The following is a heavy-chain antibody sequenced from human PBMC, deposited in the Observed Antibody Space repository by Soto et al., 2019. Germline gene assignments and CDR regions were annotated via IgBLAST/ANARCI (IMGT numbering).Heavy chain of an antibody. CDR2: IIPICGTG. Sequence: SVKVSCKASGGTFSSYAISWVRQAPGQGLEWVGGIIPICGTGNYAQKFQGRVTITADESTSTAYLELSSLRSEDTAVYYCARARRSDLFDYWGQGTLVTVSS. D-gene: IGHD3-3*01. J-gene: IGHJ4*02. CDR1: GGTFSSYA. CDR3: ARARRSDLFDY. V-gene: IGHV1-69*13.